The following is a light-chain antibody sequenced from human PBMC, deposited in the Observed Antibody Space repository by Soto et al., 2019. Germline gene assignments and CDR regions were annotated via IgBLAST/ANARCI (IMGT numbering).Light chain of an antibody. CDR2: DAS. J-gene: IGKJ1*01. Sequence: DIQMTQSPSTLSASVGDRVTITCRASQSLGNWLAWYQQKPGKAPKLLIYDASTLESGVPSRFSGSGSGTEFTLTISILQPDDFATYYCQQYNSYSSMFGQGTKVEIK. V-gene: IGKV1-5*01. CDR3: QQYNSYSSM. CDR1: QSLGNW.